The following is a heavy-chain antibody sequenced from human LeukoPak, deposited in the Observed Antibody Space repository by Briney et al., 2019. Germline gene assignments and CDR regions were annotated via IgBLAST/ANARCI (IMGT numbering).Heavy chain of an antibody. J-gene: IGHJ6*03. CDR3: ARDSRPLLLWFGELSYYMDV. D-gene: IGHD3-10*01. Sequence: ASVKVSCKASGYTFTSYGISWVRQAPGQGLEWMGWINPNSGGTNYAQKFQGRVTMTRDTSISTAYMELSRLRSDDTAVYYCARDSRPLLLWFGELSYYMDVWGKGTTVTVSS. V-gene: IGHV1-2*02. CDR1: GYTFTSYG. CDR2: INPNSGGT.